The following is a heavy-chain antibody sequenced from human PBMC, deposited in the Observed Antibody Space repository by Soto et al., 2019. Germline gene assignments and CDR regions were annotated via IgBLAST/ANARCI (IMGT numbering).Heavy chain of an antibody. CDR2: IKQDGSEK. D-gene: IGHD2-2*01. Sequence: EVQLVESGGGLVQPGGSLRLSCAASGFTFSSYWMSWVRQAPGKGLEWVANIKQDGSEKYYVDSVKGRFTISRDNAKNSVYLQMNSLRAEDTAVYYCARDSHCSSTSCYGVDAFDIWGQGTMVTVSS. J-gene: IGHJ3*02. V-gene: IGHV3-7*03. CDR1: GFTFSSYW. CDR3: ARDSHCSSTSCYGVDAFDI.